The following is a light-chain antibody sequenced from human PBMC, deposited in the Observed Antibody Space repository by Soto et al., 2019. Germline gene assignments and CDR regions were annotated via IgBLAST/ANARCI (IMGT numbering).Light chain of an antibody. CDR1: QSISNY. CDR2: AAT. V-gene: IGKV1-39*01. J-gene: IGKJ1*01. CDR3: QQSFIAPWT. Sequence: DIQMTQSPSSLSASVGDRVIITCRTSQSISNYLNWYQHKPGKARKVLIYAATTLQSGVPSRFSGSGSGTDFTLTLSSLQAEDSATYYCQQSFIAPWTFGQGTKVEIK.